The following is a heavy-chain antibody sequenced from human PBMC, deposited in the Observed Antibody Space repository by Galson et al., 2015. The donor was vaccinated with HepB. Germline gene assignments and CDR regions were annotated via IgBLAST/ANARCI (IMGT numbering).Heavy chain of an antibody. CDR3: ARIDLQWLSKSDY. CDR2: ISAYNDNT. J-gene: IGHJ4*02. D-gene: IGHD6-19*01. CDR1: GYTFTSYG. Sequence: SVKVSCKASGYTFTSYGISWVRQAPGQGLDWMGWISAYNDNTNYAQKLQGRVTMTTDTSTSTAYMELRSLRSDDTAVYYCARIDLQWLSKSDYWGQGTLVTVSS. V-gene: IGHV1-18*01.